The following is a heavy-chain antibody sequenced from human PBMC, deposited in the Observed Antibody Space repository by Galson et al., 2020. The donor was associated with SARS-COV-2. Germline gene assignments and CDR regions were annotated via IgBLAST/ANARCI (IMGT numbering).Heavy chain of an antibody. Sequence: SLKISCAASGFTFDDYAMHWVRQAPGKGLEWVSGISWNSGSIGYADSVKGRFTISRDNAKNSLYLQMNSLRAEDTALYYCAKEYLAAAAFDIWGQGTMVTVSS. CDR1: GFTFDDYA. CDR3: AKEYLAAAAFDI. J-gene: IGHJ3*02. D-gene: IGHD6-13*01. V-gene: IGHV3-9*01. CDR2: ISWNSGSI.